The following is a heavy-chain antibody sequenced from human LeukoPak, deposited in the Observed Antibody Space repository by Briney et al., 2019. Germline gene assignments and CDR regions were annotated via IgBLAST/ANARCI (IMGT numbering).Heavy chain of an antibody. Sequence: PGGSLRLSCAASGFTFSNYGMHWVRQAPGKGLEWVAVIWYDGSNKYYTDSVKGRFTISRDNSKNTLYLQMNSLRAEDTAVYYCARDITGSYYNGVGAFDIWGQGTMVTVSS. CDR3: ARDITGSYYNGVGAFDI. V-gene: IGHV3-33*01. CDR1: GFTFSNYG. J-gene: IGHJ3*02. CDR2: IWYDGSNK. D-gene: IGHD3-10*01.